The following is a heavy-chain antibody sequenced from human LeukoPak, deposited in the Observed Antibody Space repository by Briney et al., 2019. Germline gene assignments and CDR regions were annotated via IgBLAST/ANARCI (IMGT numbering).Heavy chain of an antibody. D-gene: IGHD3-3*01. CDR2: INPNTGNP. CDR3: ARTYYDFWSGYHKFDY. V-gene: IGHV7-4-1*02. J-gene: IGHJ4*02. Sequence: ASVKVSCKASGYTFTRNALNWVRQAPGQGLDWMGWINPNTGNPTYAQGFTGRFVFSLYTSVSTAYLRITSLKAEDTAVYYCARTYYDFWSGYHKFDYWGQGTLVTVSS. CDR1: GYTFTRNA.